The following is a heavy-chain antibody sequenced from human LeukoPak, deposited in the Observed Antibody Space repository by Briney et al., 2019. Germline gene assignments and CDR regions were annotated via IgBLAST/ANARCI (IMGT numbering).Heavy chain of an antibody. CDR2: IRGSGDST. D-gene: IGHD2-15*01. Sequence: GGSLRLSCAASGFTFNNYAMSWVRQAPGKGLEWVSAIRGSGDSTYYADSVKGRFTISRENSQNTLYLQMNSLRAEDRAIYFCAKGKDRGCSGGTCYREYYFDSWGQGTLATVSS. CDR3: AKGKDRGCSGGTCYREYYFDS. V-gene: IGHV3-23*01. CDR1: GFTFNNYA. J-gene: IGHJ4*02.